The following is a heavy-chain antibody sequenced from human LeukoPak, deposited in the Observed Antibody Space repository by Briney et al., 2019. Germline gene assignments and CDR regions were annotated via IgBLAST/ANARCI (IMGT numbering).Heavy chain of an antibody. V-gene: IGHV3-30-3*01. D-gene: IGHD3-16*01. Sequence: PGRSLRLSCAASGFTFSSYAMHWVRQAPGKGLEWVAVISYDGSNKYYADSVKGRFTISRDNSKNTLYLQMNSLRAEDTAVYYCAPGGDLPLGWGQGTLVTVSS. CDR1: GFTFSSYA. CDR2: ISYDGSNK. CDR3: APGGDLPLG. J-gene: IGHJ4*02.